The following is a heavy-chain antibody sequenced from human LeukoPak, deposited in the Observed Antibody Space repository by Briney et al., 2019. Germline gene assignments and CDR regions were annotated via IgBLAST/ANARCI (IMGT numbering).Heavy chain of an antibody. Sequence: ASPKASCKASGYTFTGYYMHSVRQAPGQGLEWMGIIKPSGGITSHAQKLQARVTMTSDTSTSTVYMELSSLRSEDTAVYYCARDKMAGRDGYNFGIFDIWGQGTMVTVSS. CDR3: ARDKMAGRDGYNFGIFDI. CDR2: IKPSGGIT. V-gene: IGHV1-46*01. D-gene: IGHD5-24*01. CDR1: GYTFTGYY. J-gene: IGHJ3*02.